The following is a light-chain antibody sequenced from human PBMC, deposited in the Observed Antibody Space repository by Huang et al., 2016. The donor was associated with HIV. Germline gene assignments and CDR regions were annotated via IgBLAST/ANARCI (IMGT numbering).Light chain of an antibody. V-gene: IGKV4-1*01. J-gene: IGKJ1*01. CDR1: QSVYSSSTSKDY. Sequence: DIIMTQSPDSLAVSLGERATLNCRSSQSVYSSSTSKDYMAWFKQKPGQPPRLLLIWASTREAGVPDRFSGSGSGTHFTLTIANLEAEDAAIYYCQQYYSSPQTFGQGTRVEVK. CDR2: WAS. CDR3: QQYYSSPQT.